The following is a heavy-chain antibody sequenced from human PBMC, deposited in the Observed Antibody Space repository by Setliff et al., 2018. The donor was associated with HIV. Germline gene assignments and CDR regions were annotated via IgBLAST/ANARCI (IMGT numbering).Heavy chain of an antibody. V-gene: IGHV4-39*07. Sequence: LSLTCTVSGGSISSSSYYWGWIRQPPGKGLEWIGTIYYSGSTYYNTSLKSRVTISVDTSKSQFSLKLSSVTAADTAVYYCARDPWVRGVIMAPDYWGQGTLVTVSS. CDR2: IYYSGST. J-gene: IGHJ4*02. CDR1: GGSISSSSYY. CDR3: ARDPWVRGVIMAPDY. D-gene: IGHD3-10*01.